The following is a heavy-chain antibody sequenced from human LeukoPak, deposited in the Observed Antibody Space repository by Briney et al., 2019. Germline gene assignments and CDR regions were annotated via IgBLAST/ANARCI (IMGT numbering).Heavy chain of an antibody. J-gene: IGHJ4*02. CDR2: IYYSGST. CDR1: GGSISSSSYY. D-gene: IGHD2-2*02. Sequence: SETLSLTCTVSGGSISSSSYYWGWIRQPPGKGLEWIGSIYYSGSTYYNPSLKSRVTISVDTSKNQFSLKLGSVTAADTAVYYCARAGRMVPAAILLFDYWGQGTLVTVSS. V-gene: IGHV4-39*07. CDR3: ARAGRMVPAAILLFDY.